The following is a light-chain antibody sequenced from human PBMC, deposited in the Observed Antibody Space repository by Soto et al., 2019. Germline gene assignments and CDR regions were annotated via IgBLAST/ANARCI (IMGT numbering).Light chain of an antibody. Sequence: EIVLTQSPATLSLSPGERATLSCWASQSVSNSLAWYQQRPGQSPRLLIYDVSTRATGIPARFGGSGSGTDFTLTISSLENEDFEVYYCQQRTNWQLTFRGGTKVDIK. J-gene: IGKJ4*01. CDR2: DVS. CDR1: QSVSNS. CDR3: QQRTNWQLT. V-gene: IGKV3-11*01.